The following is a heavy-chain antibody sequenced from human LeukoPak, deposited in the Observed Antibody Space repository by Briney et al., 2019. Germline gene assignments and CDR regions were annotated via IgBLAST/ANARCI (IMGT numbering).Heavy chain of an antibody. CDR3: AKEPGARLPDYFDY. CDR2: INTDGSST. Sequence: GGSLRLSCAASGFTFSSYWMHWVRHAPGKGLVWVSRINTDGSSTSYADSVKGRFTISRDNSKNTLYLQMNSLRAEDTAVYYCAKEPGARLPDYFDYWGQGTLVTVSS. V-gene: IGHV3-74*01. CDR1: GFTFSSYW. D-gene: IGHD5-12*01. J-gene: IGHJ4*02.